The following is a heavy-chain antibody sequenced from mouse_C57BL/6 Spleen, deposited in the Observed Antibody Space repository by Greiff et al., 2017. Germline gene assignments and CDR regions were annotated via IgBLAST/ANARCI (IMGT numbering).Heavy chain of an antibody. Sequence: VQLQQSGPELVKPGASVKISCKASGYSFTDYNMHWVKQSNGKSLEWIGVLNPNYGTTSYNQKFKGKATLTVDQSSSTAYMQLNSLTSEDSAVYYCARDFDYGNPAWFAYWGQGTLVTVSA. CDR3: ARDFDYGNPAWFAY. CDR1: GYSFTDYN. CDR2: LNPNYGTT. V-gene: IGHV1-39*01. D-gene: IGHD2-1*01. J-gene: IGHJ3*01.